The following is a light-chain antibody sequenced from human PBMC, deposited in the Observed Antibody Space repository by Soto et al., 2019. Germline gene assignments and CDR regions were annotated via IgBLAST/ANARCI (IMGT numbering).Light chain of an antibody. CDR3: SSYTSSSTRV. CDR2: EVS. J-gene: IGLJ2*01. CDR1: SSDVGGYNY. Sequence: QSVLTQPASVSGSPGQSITISCTGTSSDVGGYNYVSWYQQYPGKAPKLMIYEVSNRPSGVSNRFSGSKSGNTASLTISGLQAEDEADYYCSSYTSSSTRVFGGGTQLTVL. V-gene: IGLV2-14*01.